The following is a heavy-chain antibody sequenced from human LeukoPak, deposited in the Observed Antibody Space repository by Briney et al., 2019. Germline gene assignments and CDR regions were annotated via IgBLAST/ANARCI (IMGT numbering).Heavy chain of an antibody. CDR2: ISGSGGST. V-gene: IGHV3-23*01. Sequence: GGSLRLSCAASGFTFSSYAMSWVRQAPGKGLEWVSAISGSGGSTYYADSVKGRFTISRDNSKNTLYLHMNSLRAEDTAVYYCAKGRWLRGWFDPWGQGTLVTVSS. J-gene: IGHJ5*02. CDR3: AKGRWLRGWFDP. CDR1: GFTFSSYA. D-gene: IGHD5-12*01.